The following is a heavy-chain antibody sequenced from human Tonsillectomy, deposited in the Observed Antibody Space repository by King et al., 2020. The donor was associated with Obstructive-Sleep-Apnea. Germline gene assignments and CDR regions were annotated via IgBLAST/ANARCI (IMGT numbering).Heavy chain of an antibody. D-gene: IGHD3-10*01. J-gene: IGHJ4*02. Sequence: VQLVESGGGLVQPGRSLRLSCAASGFTFDDYAMHWVRQAPGKGLEWVSGISWNSGIIDYADSVKGRFTISRDNAKNSLYLQMNSLRAEDTALYYCAKDYYYGTTDHVYAVSYYFDYWGQGTLVTVSS. CDR3: AKDYYYGTTDHVYAVSYYFDY. CDR2: ISWNSGII. V-gene: IGHV3-9*01. CDR1: GFTFDDYA.